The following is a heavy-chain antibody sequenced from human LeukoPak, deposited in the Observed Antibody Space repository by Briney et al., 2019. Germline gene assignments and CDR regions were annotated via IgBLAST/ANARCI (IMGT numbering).Heavy chain of an antibody. Sequence: PPETLSLTCAVSRVSISSYYSSWIPEPPGKGLEWIVYIYTSGSTNYNPSLKSRVTISVDTSKSQFSLKLRSGTAADTAVYYCARPTGSGRSNWFDPWGQGTLVTVSS. CDR1: RVSISSYY. V-gene: IGHV4-4*09. CDR3: ARPTGSGRSNWFDP. J-gene: IGHJ5*02. CDR2: IYTSGST. D-gene: IGHD3-10*01.